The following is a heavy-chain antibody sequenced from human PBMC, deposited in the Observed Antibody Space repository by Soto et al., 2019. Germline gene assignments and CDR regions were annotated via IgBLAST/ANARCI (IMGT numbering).Heavy chain of an antibody. Sequence: ASVKVSCKASGDTFTSYDINWVRQATGQGLEWMGWMNPNSGNTGYAQKFQGRVTMTRNTSISTAYMELSSLRSEDTAVYYCARGVPGAVFGVVILYYWGQGTLVTVSS. CDR2: MNPNSGNT. CDR1: GDTFTSYD. V-gene: IGHV1-8*01. J-gene: IGHJ4*02. CDR3: ARGVPGAVFGVVILYY. D-gene: IGHD3-3*01.